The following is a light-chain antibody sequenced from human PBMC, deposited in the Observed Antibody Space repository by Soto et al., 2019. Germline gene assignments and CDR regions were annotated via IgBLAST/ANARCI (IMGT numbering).Light chain of an antibody. CDR3: SSYTSRNTLL. CDR1: TSDVGGYNY. Sequence: QSVLTQPASVSGSPGQSITISCSGTTSDVGGYNYVSWYQQHPGKAPKLMIYEVSNRPSGVSNRFSSSKSGNTACLTISGLQAEDEADYYCSSYTSRNTLLFGGGTKLTVL. J-gene: IGLJ2*01. CDR2: EVS. V-gene: IGLV2-14*01.